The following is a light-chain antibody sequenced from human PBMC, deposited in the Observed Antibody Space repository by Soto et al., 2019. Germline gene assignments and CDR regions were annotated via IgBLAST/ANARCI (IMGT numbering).Light chain of an antibody. J-gene: IGKJ2*01. CDR1: QSVSSN. V-gene: IGKV3-15*01. CDR3: QQCNDWPLT. Sequence: EILMTQSPATLSVSPGERATLSCRASQSVSSNLAWYQQKPGQAPRLLIYAASTRHTGIPARFSGRGSGTEFTLTISSLQSEDCAVYYCQQCNDWPLTFGEGTNLEIK. CDR2: AAS.